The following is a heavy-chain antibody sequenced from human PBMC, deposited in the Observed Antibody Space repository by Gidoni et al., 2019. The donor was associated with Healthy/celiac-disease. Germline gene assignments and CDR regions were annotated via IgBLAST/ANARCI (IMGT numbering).Heavy chain of an antibody. V-gene: IGHV4-39*01. CDR3: ARRFLEWFNWFDP. CDR1: GGSISSSSYY. Sequence: QLQLQESGPGLVQPSETLSLTCTVSGGSISSSSYYWGWIRQPPGKGLEWIGSIYYSGSTYYNPSLKSRVTISVDTSKNQFSLKLSSVTAADTAVYYCARRFLEWFNWFDPWGQGTLVTVSS. J-gene: IGHJ5*02. CDR2: IYYSGST. D-gene: IGHD3-3*01.